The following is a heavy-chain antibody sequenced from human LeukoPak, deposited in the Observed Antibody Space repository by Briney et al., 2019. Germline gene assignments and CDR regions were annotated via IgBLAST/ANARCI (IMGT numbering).Heavy chain of an antibody. J-gene: IGHJ4*02. CDR1: GFTFSSYG. Sequence: GGSLRLSCAASGFTFSSYGMHWVRQAPGKGLEWVAIISYDGSNKYYADSVKGRFTISRDNSKNTLYLQMNSLRAEDTAVYYWAKEARYCSSTSCYSGVDYWGQGTLVTVSS. CDR3: AKEARYCSSTSCYSGVDY. V-gene: IGHV3-30*18. CDR2: ISYDGSNK. D-gene: IGHD2-2*01.